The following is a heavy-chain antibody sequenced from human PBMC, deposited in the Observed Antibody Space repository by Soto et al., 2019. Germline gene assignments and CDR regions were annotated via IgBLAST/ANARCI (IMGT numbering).Heavy chain of an antibody. V-gene: IGHV5-10-1*01. CDR1: EYSFTSYW. D-gene: IGHD5-12*01. CDR3: ERGGGYLEYYFDY. CDR2: IDPSDSYT. Sequence: XESLKITWQCSEYSFTSYWSSLVLKMPGKGLEWMGRIDPSDSYTNYSPSFQGHVTISADKSISTAYLQWSSLKASDTAMYYCERGGGYLEYYFDYWGQATLVTVSS. J-gene: IGHJ4*02.